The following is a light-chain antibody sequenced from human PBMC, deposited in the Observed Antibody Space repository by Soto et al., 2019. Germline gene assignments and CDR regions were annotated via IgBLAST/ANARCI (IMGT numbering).Light chain of an antibody. V-gene: IGKV3-11*01. CDR3: QQRSNWPPFT. CDR2: DAS. CDR1: QSVSSY. J-gene: IGKJ4*01. Sequence: EIVLTQSPATLSLSPGERATLSCRASQSVSSYLACYQQKPGQAPRLLIYDASNRATGIPARFSGSGSGTDFTLTISSLEPEDFAVYYCQQRSNWPPFTFGGGNKVEIK.